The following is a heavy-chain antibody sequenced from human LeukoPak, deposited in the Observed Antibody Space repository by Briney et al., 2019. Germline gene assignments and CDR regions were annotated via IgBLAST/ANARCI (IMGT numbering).Heavy chain of an antibody. CDR2: IYSGGST. D-gene: IGHD4-23*01. CDR1: GFTVSSNY. J-gene: IGHJ4*02. CDR3: ARDGYGGNSVFDY. Sequence: GGSLRLSCAASGFTVSSNYMSWVRQAPGKGLEWVSVIYSGGSTYYADSVKGRFTISRDNSKNTLYLQMNSLRAEDTAVYYCARDGYGGNSVFDYWGQGTLVTVSS. V-gene: IGHV3-66*01.